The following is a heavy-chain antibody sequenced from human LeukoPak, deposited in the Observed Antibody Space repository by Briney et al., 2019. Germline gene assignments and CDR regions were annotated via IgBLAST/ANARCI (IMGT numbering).Heavy chain of an antibody. Sequence: GGSLRLSCAASGFTFSDYYMSWIRQAPGKGLEWVSYISSSGSTIYYADSVKGRFTISRDNSKNTLYLQMNSLRAEDTAVYYCAKDGGEYYDILTGYYPRLYYMDVWGKGTTVTISS. J-gene: IGHJ6*03. CDR2: ISSSGSTI. D-gene: IGHD3-9*01. CDR1: GFTFSDYY. CDR3: AKDGGEYYDILTGYYPRLYYMDV. V-gene: IGHV3-11*01.